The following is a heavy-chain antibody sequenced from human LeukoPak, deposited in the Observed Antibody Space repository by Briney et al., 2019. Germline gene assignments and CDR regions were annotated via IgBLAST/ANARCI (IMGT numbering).Heavy chain of an antibody. V-gene: IGHV3-74*01. CDR3: ARELSGSYWG. CDR2: LNLDGSTT. D-gene: IGHD1-26*01. J-gene: IGHJ4*02. CDR1: HFNLRQYW. Sequence: GGSLRLSCVASHFNLRQYWLQWVRQAPGKGLVWVSRLNLDGSTTSYADSVKGRFTIPRDNAKNTLYLQMNSLRVDDTGVYYSARELSGSYWGWGQGTLVTVSS.